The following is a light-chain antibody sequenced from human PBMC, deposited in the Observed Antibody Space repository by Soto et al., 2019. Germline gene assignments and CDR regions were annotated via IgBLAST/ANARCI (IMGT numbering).Light chain of an antibody. CDR3: SSYTRTSTPV. J-gene: IGLJ1*01. V-gene: IGLV2-14*01. CDR1: SSDIGTYHY. Sequence: QSALTQPASVSGSPGQSITISCTGTSSDIGTYHYVSWYQQHPGKAPKLIIFEVSNRPSGVSHRFSGSKSGNTASLTISGLQTADESDYYCSSYTRTSTPVFGTGTKLTVL. CDR2: EVS.